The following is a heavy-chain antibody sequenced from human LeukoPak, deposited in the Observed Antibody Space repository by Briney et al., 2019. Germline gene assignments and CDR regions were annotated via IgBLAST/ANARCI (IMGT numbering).Heavy chain of an antibody. V-gene: IGHV1-69*13. CDR2: IIPIYGST. Sequence: ASVKVSCRASGGTFGSYSFSWVRQAPGQGLEWMGGIIPIYGSTNYAQMFQGRVTISADQSTGTAYMELSSLTSEDTAVYYCARAGGRSWFDPWGQGTLVTVPS. CDR3: ARAGGRSWFDP. CDR1: GGTFGSYS. J-gene: IGHJ5*02.